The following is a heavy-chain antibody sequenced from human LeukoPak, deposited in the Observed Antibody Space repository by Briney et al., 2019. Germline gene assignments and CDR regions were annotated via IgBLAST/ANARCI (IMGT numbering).Heavy chain of an antibody. CDR1: GFTFSSYA. V-gene: IGHV3-23*01. CDR2: ISGSGGST. CDR3: AKYCKLSGYYLGGYDY. Sequence: PGGSLRLSCAASGFTFSSYAMSWVRQAPGKGLEWVSAISGSGGSTYCADSVKGRFTISRDNSKNTLYLQMNSLRSDDTAVYYCAKYCKLSGYYLGGYDYWGQGTLVTVSS. D-gene: IGHD3-22*01. J-gene: IGHJ4*02.